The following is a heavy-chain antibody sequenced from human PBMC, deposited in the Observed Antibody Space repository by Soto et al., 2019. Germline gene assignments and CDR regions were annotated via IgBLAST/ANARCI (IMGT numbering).Heavy chain of an antibody. CDR1: GFTFSDYY. CDR3: VSHRGPPDDALDF. CDR2: ISSSGSTI. D-gene: IGHD3-10*01. Sequence: GGSLRLSCAASGFTFSDYYMSWIRQAPGKGLEWVSYISSSGSTIYYADSVKGRFTISRDNAKNSLYLQMNSLRAEDTAVYYFVSHRGPPDDALDFSGQGPIVTVSS. J-gene: IGHJ3*01. V-gene: IGHV3-11*01.